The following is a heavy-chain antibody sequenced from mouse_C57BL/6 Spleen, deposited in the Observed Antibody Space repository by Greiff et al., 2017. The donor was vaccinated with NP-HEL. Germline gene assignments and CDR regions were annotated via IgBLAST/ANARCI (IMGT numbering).Heavy chain of an antibody. CDR1: GYAFSSSW. J-gene: IGHJ2*01. Sequence: QVQLQQSGPELVKPGASVKISCKASGYAFSSSWMNWVKQRPGKGLEWIGRIYPGDGDTNYNGKFKGKATLTADKSSSTAYMQRSSLTSEDSAVYFCARERFDSFDYWGQGTTLTVSS. CDR2: IYPGDGDT. V-gene: IGHV1-82*01. CDR3: ARERFDSFDY. D-gene: IGHD2-4*01.